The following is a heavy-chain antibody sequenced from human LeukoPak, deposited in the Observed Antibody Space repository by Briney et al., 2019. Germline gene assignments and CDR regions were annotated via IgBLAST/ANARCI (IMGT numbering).Heavy chain of an antibody. D-gene: IGHD5/OR15-5a*01. CDR2: IYFSGST. Sequence: SETLSLTCTVSGGSISSYYWSWIRQPPGKGLEWIGYIYFSGSTNYSPSLKSRVTISLDTSKNQFSLKLSSVTAADTAVYYCARRSVYGFYYGMDVWGQGTRVTVSS. J-gene: IGHJ6*02. CDR1: GGSISSYY. CDR3: ARRSVYGFYYGMDV. V-gene: IGHV4-59*08.